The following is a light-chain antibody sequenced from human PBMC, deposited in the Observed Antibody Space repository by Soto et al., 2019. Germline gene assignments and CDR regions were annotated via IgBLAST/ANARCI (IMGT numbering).Light chain of an antibody. CDR3: CSYAGGYTHAV. CDR1: SSDVGTYNY. Sequence: QSALTQPRSVSGPPGQSVSISCSGTSSDVGTYNYVSWYQQHPGKAPKPMIYDVSKRPSGVPDRFSGSKSGNTASLTISGLQAEDEADYYCCSYAGGYTHAVFGGGTKVTVL. J-gene: IGLJ2*01. CDR2: DVS. V-gene: IGLV2-11*01.